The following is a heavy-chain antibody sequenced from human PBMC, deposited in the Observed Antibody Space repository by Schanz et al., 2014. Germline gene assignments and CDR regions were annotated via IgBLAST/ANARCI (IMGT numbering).Heavy chain of an antibody. V-gene: IGHV1-46*03. Sequence: QVHLVQSGAEVHKPGASLKISCKASGYTFTNFFLHWVRQAPGQGLEWMGIINPIGGSTTYAQKFRGAVTLTTDTSTDTAYLELTSLRSEDTAVYYCARGFPENMIRGELDYWGQGTLVTVSS. CDR1: GYTFTNFF. D-gene: IGHD3-10*01. CDR2: INPIGGST. J-gene: IGHJ4*02. CDR3: ARGFPENMIRGELDY.